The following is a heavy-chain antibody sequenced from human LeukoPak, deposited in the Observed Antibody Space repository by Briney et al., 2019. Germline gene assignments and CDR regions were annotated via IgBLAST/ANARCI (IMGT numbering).Heavy chain of an antibody. CDR3: AREGALFTVTFDY. J-gene: IGHJ4*02. D-gene: IGHD4-17*01. CDR1: GFTFSDYY. V-gene: IGHV3-11*01. Sequence: PGGSLRLSCAASGFTFSDYYMSWIRQAPVKGLEWVSYISSSGSTIYYADSVKGRFTISRDNAKNSLYLQMNSLRAEDTAVYYCAREGALFTVTFDYWGQGTLVTVSS. CDR2: ISSSGSTI.